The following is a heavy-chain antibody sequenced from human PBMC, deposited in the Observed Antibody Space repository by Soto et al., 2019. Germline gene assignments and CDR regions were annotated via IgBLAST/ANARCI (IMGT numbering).Heavy chain of an antibody. CDR2: INPNSGGT. V-gene: IGHV1-2*04. CDR3: ARANGDDDAFDI. D-gene: IGHD2-8*01. Sequence: ASVKVSCKASGYTFTGYYMHWVRQAPGQGLEWMGWINPNSGGTNYAQKFQGWVNMTRDTSISTAYMELSRLRSDDTAEYYCARANGDDDAFDIWGQGTMVTVSS. J-gene: IGHJ3*02. CDR1: GYTFTGYY.